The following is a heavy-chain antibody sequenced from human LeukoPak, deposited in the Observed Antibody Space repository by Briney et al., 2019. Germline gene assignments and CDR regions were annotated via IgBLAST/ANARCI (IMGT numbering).Heavy chain of an antibody. J-gene: IGHJ6*03. D-gene: IGHD3-3*01. CDR3: ARGRNYDFWSGYYPYYYYYMDV. CDR1: GGSISSSNYY. Sequence: SETLSLTCTVSGGSISSSNYYWGWIRQPPGKGLEWIGSIYHSGSTYYNPSLKSRVTISVDTSKNQFSLKLSSVTAADTAVYYCARGRNYDFWSGYYPYYYYYMDVWGKGTTVTISS. V-gene: IGHV4-39*07. CDR2: IYHSGST.